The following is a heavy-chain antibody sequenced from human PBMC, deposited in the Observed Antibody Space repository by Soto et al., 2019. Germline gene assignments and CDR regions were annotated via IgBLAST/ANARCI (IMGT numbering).Heavy chain of an antibody. CDR2: IIPIFGTA. D-gene: IGHD6-19*01. J-gene: IGHJ4*02. Sequence: QVQLVQSGAEVKKPGSSVKVSCKASGGTFSSYAISWVRQAPGQGLEWMGGIIPIFGTANYAQKFQGRVTITADESTSTAYIELSSLRSDDTAVYYCARFYSSGWYYFDYWGQGTLVTVSS. CDR1: GGTFSSYA. CDR3: ARFYSSGWYYFDY. V-gene: IGHV1-69*01.